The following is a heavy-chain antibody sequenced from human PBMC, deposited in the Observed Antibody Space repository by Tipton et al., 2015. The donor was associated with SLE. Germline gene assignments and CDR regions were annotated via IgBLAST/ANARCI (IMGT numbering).Heavy chain of an antibody. D-gene: IGHD6-19*01. CDR2: IYYNGDA. Sequence: TPSLTCTVSGGSLGSEYWSWIRQPPGKGLEWIGHIYYNGDANYNPSLKSRLTISVDTSKNQFSLQLSSVTAADTAVYYCARLYRVAVADLEAFDIWGQGKMVAVSS. J-gene: IGHJ3*02. CDR3: ARLYRVAVADLEAFDI. V-gene: IGHV4-59*01. CDR1: GGSLGSEY.